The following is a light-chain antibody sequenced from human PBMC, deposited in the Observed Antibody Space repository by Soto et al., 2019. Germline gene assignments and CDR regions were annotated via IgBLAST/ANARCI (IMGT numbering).Light chain of an antibody. CDR3: QQYGSSPPT. CDR2: GAS. CDR1: QSVSTYY. J-gene: IGKJ1*01. V-gene: IGKV3-20*01. Sequence: EIVLTQSPATLSLSPGERATLSCRASQSVSTYYLAWYQRKPGQAPRLLIYGASSKATDIPNRFSGSGSGTDFTLTITRLKAEDFAVYYCQQYGSSPPTFGQGTKVEIK.